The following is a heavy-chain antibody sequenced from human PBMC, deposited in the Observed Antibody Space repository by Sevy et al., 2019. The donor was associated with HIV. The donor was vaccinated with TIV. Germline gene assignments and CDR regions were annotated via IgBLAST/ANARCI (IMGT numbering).Heavy chain of an antibody. CDR1: GFTLTSYA. J-gene: IGHJ4*02. Sequence: GGSLRLSCAVSGFTLTSYAMNCVRQAPGKGLEWVSGVSGSGGSTYYADSVKGRFTISRDNSRNTLYLQINSLRAEDTAVYYCVKDVAYDNTYLDYWGQGTLVTVSS. V-gene: IGHV3-23*01. CDR3: VKDVAYDNTYLDY. D-gene: IGHD3-22*01. CDR2: VSGSGGST.